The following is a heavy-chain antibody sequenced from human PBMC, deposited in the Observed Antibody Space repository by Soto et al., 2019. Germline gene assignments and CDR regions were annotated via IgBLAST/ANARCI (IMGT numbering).Heavy chain of an antibody. CDR3: AKATPSDAFDI. J-gene: IGHJ3*02. Sequence: QVQLVESGGGVVQPGRSLRLSCAASGFTFSSYGMHWVRQAPGKGLEWVAVISYDGSNKYYADSVKGRFTISRDNSKNTLSLQMNSLRAEDTAVYYCAKATPSDAFDIWGQGTMVTVSS. CDR2: ISYDGSNK. CDR1: GFTFSSYG. V-gene: IGHV3-30*18.